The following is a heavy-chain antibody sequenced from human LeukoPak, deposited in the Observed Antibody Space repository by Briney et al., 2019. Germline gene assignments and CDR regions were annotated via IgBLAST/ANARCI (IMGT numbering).Heavy chain of an antibody. CDR3: ARINGMATMPFDY. J-gene: IGHJ4*02. D-gene: IGHD5-24*01. Sequence: PGGSLRLSCGASGFTFSSYWMSWVRQAPGKGLEWVANIKQDGSEKYYVDSVKGRFTISRDNAKNSLYLQMNSLRAEDTAVYYCARINGMATMPFDYWGQGTLVTVSS. CDR2: IKQDGSEK. CDR1: GFTFSSYW. V-gene: IGHV3-7*01.